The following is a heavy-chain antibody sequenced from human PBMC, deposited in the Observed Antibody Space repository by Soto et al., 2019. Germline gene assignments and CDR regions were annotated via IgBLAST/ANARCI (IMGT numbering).Heavy chain of an antibody. CDR3: TWQQDFFHSVGP. V-gene: IGHV3-15*07. CDR2: IKSKGSGGTT. J-gene: IGHJ6*02. D-gene: IGHD6-13*01. Sequence: PGGSLRLSCAASGFTFSDAWMNWVRQAPGKGLEWVGRIKSKGSGGTTDYAEPVTGRFTISRDDSRNMVYLQMDSLKTEDTAIYFCTWQQDFFHSVGPWGQGTTVTVSS. CDR1: GFTFSDAW.